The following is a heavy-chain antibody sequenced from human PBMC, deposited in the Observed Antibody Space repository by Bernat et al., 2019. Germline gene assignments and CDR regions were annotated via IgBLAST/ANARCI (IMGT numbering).Heavy chain of an antibody. J-gene: IGHJ4*02. CDR3: ARWLYQGDY. CDR1: GFTVSSNY. D-gene: IGHD5-12*01. CDR2: IYSSGST. V-gene: IGHV3-66*01. Sequence: EVQLVESGGGLVQPGGSLRLSCAVSGFTVSSNYMSWVRQAPGKGPEWVSVIYSSGSTYYAASVKGRFTISRDNSRNTLDLQMNSLRAEDTAVYYCARWLYQGDYWGQGTLVTVSS.